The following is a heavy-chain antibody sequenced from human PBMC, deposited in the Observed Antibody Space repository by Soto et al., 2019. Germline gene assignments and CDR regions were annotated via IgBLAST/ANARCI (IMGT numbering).Heavy chain of an antibody. V-gene: IGHV3-33*01. J-gene: IGHJ6*03. Sequence: QVQLVESGGGVVQPGRSLRLSCAASRFTFCSYGMHWVRQAPGKGLEWVAVIWYDGSNKYYADSVKGRFTISRDNSKNTLYLQMNSLRAEDTAVYYCARGRLRGGVMDVWGKGTTVSVSS. CDR3: ARGRLRGGVMDV. D-gene: IGHD4-17*01. CDR1: RFTFCSYG. CDR2: IWYDGSNK.